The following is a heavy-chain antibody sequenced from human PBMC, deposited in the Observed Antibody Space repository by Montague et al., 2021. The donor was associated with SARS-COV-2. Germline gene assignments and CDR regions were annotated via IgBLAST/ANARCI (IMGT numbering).Heavy chain of an antibody. J-gene: IGHJ6*03. CDR3: ARLGEGVVPAPILGVGPYYSYFYMDV. V-gene: IGHV4-34*01. Sequence: SETLSLTCAVYGGSFSGYYWNWIRQPPGKGLEWIGEINHSGSANYNPSLKGRVTISVDMSKNQFSLKLNSVTAADTAVYYCARLGEGVVPAPILGVGPYYSYFYMDVWGKGATVTVSS. D-gene: IGHD2-2*02. CDR2: INHSGSA. CDR1: GGSFSGYY.